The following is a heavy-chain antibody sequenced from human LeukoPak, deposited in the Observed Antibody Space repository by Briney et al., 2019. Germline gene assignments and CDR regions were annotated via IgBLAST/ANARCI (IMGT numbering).Heavy chain of an antibody. CDR3: ARGVYLGNGYYFDY. D-gene: IGHD2-8*01. Sequence: SETLSLTCTVSGGSISSYYCNWIRQPAGKGLEWIGHIYTSGSTNYSSSLKSRVTMSVDTSKNQFSVKLNSVIAADTAMYYCARGVYLGNGYYFDYWGQGTLVTVSS. J-gene: IGHJ4*02. CDR1: GGSISSYY. CDR2: IYTSGST. V-gene: IGHV4-4*07.